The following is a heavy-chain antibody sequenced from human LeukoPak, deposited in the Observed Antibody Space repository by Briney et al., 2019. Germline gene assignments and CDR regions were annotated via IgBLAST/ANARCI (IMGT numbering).Heavy chain of an antibody. Sequence: SETLSLTCTVSGGSISSYYWSWIRQPPGKGLEWIGYIYYSGSTNYNPSLKSRVTISVDTSKNQFSLKLSSVTAADTAVYYCARTTYYYDSSGYYYPYYFDYWGQGTLVTVSS. CDR2: IYYSGST. CDR3: ARTTYYYDSSGYYYPYYFDY. J-gene: IGHJ4*02. CDR1: GGSISSYY. V-gene: IGHV4-59*01. D-gene: IGHD3-22*01.